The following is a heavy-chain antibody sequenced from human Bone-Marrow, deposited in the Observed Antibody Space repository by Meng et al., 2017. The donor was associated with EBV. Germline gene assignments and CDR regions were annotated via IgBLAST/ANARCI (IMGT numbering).Heavy chain of an antibody. CDR1: GGSIRSGYS. V-gene: IGHV4-30-2*01. CDR2: IYHSGNT. CDR3: AAGDYSDSSGYYQFDN. J-gene: IGHJ4*02. Sequence: HLQEPGSGLVKPSQTLSLTCAVSGGSIRSGYSWSWIRQPPGKGLEWIGYIYHSGNTYYNPSLKSRVTISVDKSKNQFSLKLSSMTAADTAVYYCAAGDYSDSSGYYQFDNWGQGTLVTVSS. D-gene: IGHD3-22*01.